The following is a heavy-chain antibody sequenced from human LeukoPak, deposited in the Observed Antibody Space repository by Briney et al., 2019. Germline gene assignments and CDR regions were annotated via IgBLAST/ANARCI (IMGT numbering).Heavy chain of an antibody. Sequence: GGSLRLSCAASGFTFSSYSMNWVRQAPGKGLEWVSSISSSSYIYYADSVKGRFTISRDNAKNSLYLQMNSLRAEDTAVYYCARCLGSYGFSDYWGQGTLVTVSS. CDR2: ISSSSYI. CDR1: GFTFSSYS. CDR3: ARCLGSYGFSDY. J-gene: IGHJ4*02. V-gene: IGHV3-21*01. D-gene: IGHD1-26*01.